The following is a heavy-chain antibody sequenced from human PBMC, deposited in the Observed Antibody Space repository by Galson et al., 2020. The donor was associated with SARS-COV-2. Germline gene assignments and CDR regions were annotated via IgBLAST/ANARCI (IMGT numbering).Heavy chain of an antibody. J-gene: IGHJ4*02. CDR2: IRRKVSGATT. V-gene: IGHV3-49*03. Sequence: GGSLRLSCTASGFSFGDYSMSWFRQAPGKGLEWVSFIRRKVSGATTEYAASVKGRFTMSRDDSKNIAYLQMNSLKIEGTAVYYCAREAGGVTWIRGDVDSWGQGSLVTVSS. CDR3: AREAGGVTWIRGDVDS. CDR1: GFSFGDYS. D-gene: IGHD3-10*01.